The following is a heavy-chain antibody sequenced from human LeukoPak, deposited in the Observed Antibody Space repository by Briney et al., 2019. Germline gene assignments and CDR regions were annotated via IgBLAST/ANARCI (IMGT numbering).Heavy chain of an antibody. CDR3: ASYCSGGSCWCY. CDR1: GYSISSGYY. J-gene: IGHJ4*02. D-gene: IGHD2-15*01. CDR2: IYHSGST. V-gene: IGHV4-38-2*01. Sequence: SETLPLTCAVSGYSISSGYYWGWIRQPPGKGLEWIGSIYHSGSTYYNPSLKSRVTISVDTSKNQFSLKLSSVTAADTAVYYCASYCSGGSCWCYWGQGTLVTVSS.